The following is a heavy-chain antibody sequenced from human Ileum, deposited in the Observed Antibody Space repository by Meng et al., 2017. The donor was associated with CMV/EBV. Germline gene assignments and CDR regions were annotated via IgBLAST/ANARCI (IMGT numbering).Heavy chain of an antibody. CDR3: AREGGGWYFDS. CDR2: IYYSGST. J-gene: IGHJ4*02. CDR1: GDSLSSGDYY. V-gene: IGHV4-30-4*08. Sequence: VLLEESGPGLVKPSQTLALSYTASGDSLSSGDYYWSWIRQPPGKGPEWIGYIYYSGSTLYNPSLKSPVTISLDKSKNQFSLRLRSVTAADTAVYFCAREGGGWYFDSWGQGTLVTVSS. D-gene: IGHD6-19*01.